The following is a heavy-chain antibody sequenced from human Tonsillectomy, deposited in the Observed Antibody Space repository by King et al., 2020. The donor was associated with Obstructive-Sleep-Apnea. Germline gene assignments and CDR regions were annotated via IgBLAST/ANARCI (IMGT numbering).Heavy chain of an antibody. CDR3: APYWGSGSYYNWFDP. CDR1: GGSIRSSSYY. Sequence: QLQESGPGLVKPSETLSLTCTVSGGSIRSSSYYWGWIRQPPGKGLEWIGTIYYSGSTYYNPSLKSRVTISVDTSKNQFSLKLSSVTAADTAVYYCAPYWGSGSYYNWFDPWGQGTLVTVSS. CDR2: IYYSGST. D-gene: IGHD3-10*01. V-gene: IGHV4-39*01. J-gene: IGHJ5*02.